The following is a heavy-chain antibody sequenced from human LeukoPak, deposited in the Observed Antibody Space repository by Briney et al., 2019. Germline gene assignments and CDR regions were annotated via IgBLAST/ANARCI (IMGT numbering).Heavy chain of an antibody. V-gene: IGHV4-59*01. CDR1: GSSISSYY. CDR2: IYYSGST. D-gene: IGHD2-2*01. J-gene: IGHJ5*02. CDR3: ARDTGGYQLPTNWFDP. Sequence: SETLSLTCTVSGSSISSYYWSWIRQPPGKGLEWIGYIYYSGSTNYNPSLKSRVTISVDTSKNQFSLKLSSVTAADTAVYYCARDTGGYQLPTNWFDPWGQGTLVTVSS.